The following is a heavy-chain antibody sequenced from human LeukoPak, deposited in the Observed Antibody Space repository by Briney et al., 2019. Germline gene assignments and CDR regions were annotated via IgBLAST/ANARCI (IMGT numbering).Heavy chain of an antibody. V-gene: IGHV1-3*04. J-gene: IGHJ6*02. CDR3: ARYGMDV. CDR1: GYIFTNYA. Sequence: ASVKVSCKTSGYIFTNYAIHWVRQAPGQNLEWMGWINTGNGNTKYSQKFQGRVTITRDTSASTAYMELSSLRSEDTAVYYCARYGMDVWGQGTTVTVSS. CDR2: INTGNGNT.